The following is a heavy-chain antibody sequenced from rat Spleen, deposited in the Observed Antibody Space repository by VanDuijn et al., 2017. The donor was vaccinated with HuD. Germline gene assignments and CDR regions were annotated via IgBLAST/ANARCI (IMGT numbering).Heavy chain of an antibody. CDR1: GFNFSSYY. CDR3: TRKGEL. V-gene: IGHV5-25*01. CDR2: IDTGGSNT. J-gene: IGHJ2*01. D-gene: IGHD5-1*01. Sequence: EVQLVESGGGQVQPGRSLRLSCAASGFNFSSYYMAWVRQAPTKGLEWVASIDTGGSNTYYRQSVKGRFTISRDNAKSTLYLRMDSLRSEDTATYYCTRKGELWGQGVMVTVSS.